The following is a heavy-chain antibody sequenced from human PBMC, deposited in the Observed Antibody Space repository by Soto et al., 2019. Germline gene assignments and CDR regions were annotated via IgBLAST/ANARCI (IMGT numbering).Heavy chain of an antibody. CDR1: GFSLSTSGVG. CDR2: IYWEDDK. Sequence: SGPTLVKPTPTLTLTCTFSGFSLSTSGVGVGWIRQPPGKALEWLALIYWEDDKRYSPSLKSRLTITKDTSKNQVVLTMTNMAAVDTATYYCAYINTGSYYYCDMDVWGKGTTVTVSS. V-gene: IGHV2-5*02. D-gene: IGHD5-18*01. J-gene: IGHJ6*03. CDR3: AYINTGSYYYCDMDV.